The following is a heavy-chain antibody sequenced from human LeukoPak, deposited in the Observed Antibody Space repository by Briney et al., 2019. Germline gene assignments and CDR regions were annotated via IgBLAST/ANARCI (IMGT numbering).Heavy chain of an antibody. D-gene: IGHD3-10*01. CDR3: ARQDGSGNYYFDY. Sequence: GESLKISCKGSGYSFTSYWIGWVRQMPGKGLEWMGLIFPGDSDTKYSPSFQGQVTFSVDTSISTAYLQWSSLRASDTAIYYCARQDGSGNYYFDYWGQGTLVNVSS. J-gene: IGHJ4*02. CDR1: GYSFTSYW. CDR2: IFPGDSDT. V-gene: IGHV5-51*01.